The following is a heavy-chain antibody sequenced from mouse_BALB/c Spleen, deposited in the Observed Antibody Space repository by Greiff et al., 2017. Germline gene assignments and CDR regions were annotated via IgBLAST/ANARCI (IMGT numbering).Heavy chain of an antibody. CDR3: ARVEGGFYYGYAMDY. J-gene: IGHJ4*01. Sequence: QVQLQQSGPELVKPGASVSISCKASGYTFTSYYIHWVKQRPGQGLEWIGWIYPGNVNTKYNEKFKGKATLTADKSSSTAYMQLSSLTSEDSAVYFCARVEGGFYYGYAMDYWGQGTSVTVSS. CDR1: GYTFTSYY. CDR2: IYPGNVNT. D-gene: IGHD1-1*01. V-gene: IGHV1S56*01.